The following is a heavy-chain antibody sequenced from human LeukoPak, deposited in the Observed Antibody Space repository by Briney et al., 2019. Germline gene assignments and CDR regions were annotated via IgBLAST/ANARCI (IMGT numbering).Heavy chain of an antibody. D-gene: IGHD3-10*01. J-gene: IGHJ4*02. V-gene: IGHV4-59*01. CDR3: ARSYRVYYFDY. Sequence: SETLSLTCTVSGGSISSYYWSWIRQPPGKGLEWIGYIYYSGSTNYNPSLKSPVTISVDTSKNQFSLKLSSVTAADTAVYYCARSYRVYYFDYWGQGTLVTVSS. CDR1: GGSISSYY. CDR2: IYYSGST.